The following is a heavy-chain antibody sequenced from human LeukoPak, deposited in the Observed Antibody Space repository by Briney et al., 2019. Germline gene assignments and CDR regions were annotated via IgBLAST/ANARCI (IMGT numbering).Heavy chain of an antibody. Sequence: SETLSLTCTVAGGSISSYYRRWIRQPQGKGLEWSGYIYYSGSTNYNPSLKSRVPISVDTSKNQFSLKLSSVTAADTAVYYCSRLFPPLISPSAFDIWGQGTMVTVSS. V-gene: IGHV4-59*08. CDR2: IYYSGST. D-gene: IGHD2-21*01. CDR3: SRLFPPLISPSAFDI. J-gene: IGHJ3*02. CDR1: GGSISSYY.